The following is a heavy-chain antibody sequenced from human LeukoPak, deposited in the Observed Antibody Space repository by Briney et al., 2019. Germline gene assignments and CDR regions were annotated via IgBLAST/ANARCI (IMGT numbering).Heavy chain of an antibody. CDR3: AKARRGYSYGSYYFDY. J-gene: IGHJ4*02. V-gene: IGHV3-23*01. CDR1: GFTFSSHA. Sequence: PGGSLRLSCAASGFTFSSHAMSWVRQAPGKGLEWVSAISGSGGSTYYADSVKGRFTISRDNSKNTLYLQMNSLRAEDTAVYYCAKARRGYSYGSYYFDYWGQGTLVTVSS. D-gene: IGHD5-18*01. CDR2: ISGSGGST.